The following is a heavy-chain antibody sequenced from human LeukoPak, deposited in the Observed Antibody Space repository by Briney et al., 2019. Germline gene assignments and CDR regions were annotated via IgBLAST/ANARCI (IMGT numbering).Heavy chain of an antibody. D-gene: IGHD2-2*01. CDR1: GYTFTGYY. J-gene: IGHJ4*02. V-gene: IGHV1-2*02. CDR3: ARVKKLMPELEF. CDR2: INPNSGAT. Sequence: ASVKVSCKASGYTFTGYYIHWVRQAPGQGLEWMGWINPNSGATKYAQKFQGRVSMTRDTSINTAYMDLTNLRSDDTAIFYCARVKKLMPELEFWGQGTLVTVTS.